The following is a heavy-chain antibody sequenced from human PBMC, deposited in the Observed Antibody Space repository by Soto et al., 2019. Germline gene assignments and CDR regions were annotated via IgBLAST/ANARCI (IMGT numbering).Heavy chain of an antibody. J-gene: IGHJ6*02. V-gene: IGHV1-69*13. CDR1: GGTLSDYA. D-gene: IGHD3-10*01. Sequence: GASVKVSCKASGGTLSDYAVSWVRQALGQGLEWMGGIMPTVDSANYAQKFQGRLTITADESTSTANMELSSLTSDDTAIYYCAVAAVREILTEQSSGMAVWGQGTTVTVSS. CDR3: AVAAVREILTEQSSGMAV. CDR2: IMPTVDSA.